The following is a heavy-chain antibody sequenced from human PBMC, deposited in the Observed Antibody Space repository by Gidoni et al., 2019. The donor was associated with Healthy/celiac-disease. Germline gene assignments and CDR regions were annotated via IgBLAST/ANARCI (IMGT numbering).Heavy chain of an antibody. Sequence: QVQLVESGGGVVQPGRSLRPSCAAFGFTFSSYARHWVRQAPGKGLEWVAVISYDGSNKYYADSVKGRFTISRDNSKNTLYLQMNSLRAEDTAVYYCAREYYYYMDVWGKGTTVTVSS. CDR2: ISYDGSNK. J-gene: IGHJ6*03. CDR1: GFTFSSYA. CDR3: AREYYYYMDV. V-gene: IGHV3-30-3*01.